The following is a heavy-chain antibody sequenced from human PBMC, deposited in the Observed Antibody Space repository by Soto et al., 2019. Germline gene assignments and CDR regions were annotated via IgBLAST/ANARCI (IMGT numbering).Heavy chain of an antibody. V-gene: IGHV4-59*01. J-gene: IGHJ4*02. CDR3: ARDSRSTRGFDY. CDR1: GGSISSYY. D-gene: IGHD6-13*01. CDR2: IYYSGST. Sequence: SETLSLTCTVSGGSISSYYWSWIRQPPGQGLEWIGYIYYSGSTNYNPSLKSRVTISVDTSKNQFSLKLSSVTAADTAVYYCARDSRSTRGFDYWGQGTLVTVSS.